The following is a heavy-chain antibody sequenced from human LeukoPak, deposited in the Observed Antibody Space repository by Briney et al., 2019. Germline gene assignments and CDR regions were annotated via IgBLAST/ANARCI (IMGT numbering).Heavy chain of an antibody. D-gene: IGHD4-17*01. CDR1: GFTVSSNY. J-gene: IGHJ6*02. CDR2: IYSGGST. Sequence: TGGSLRLSCAASGFTVSSNYMSWVRQAPGKGLEWVSVIYSGGSTYYADSVKGRFTISRDNSKNTLYLQMNSLRAEDTAVYYCASDRTDYGDLRGMDVWGQGTTVTVSS. CDR3: ASDRTDYGDLRGMDV. V-gene: IGHV3-53*01.